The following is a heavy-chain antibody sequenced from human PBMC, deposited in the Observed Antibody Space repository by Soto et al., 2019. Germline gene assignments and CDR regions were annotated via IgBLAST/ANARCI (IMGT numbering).Heavy chain of an antibody. CDR3: AREKVGTTHFDY. Sequence: SETLSLTCNVSGFSISSGYYWAWVRQSPEKGLEWIASIYRSGISYHNRILDSRITISVNTAKNQFSMKLKSVTVEDTAVYYCAREKVGTTHFDYWGQGTQVTVSS. J-gene: IGHJ4*02. CDR1: GFSISSGYY. V-gene: IGHV4-38-2*02. CDR2: IYRSGIS. D-gene: IGHD1-26*01.